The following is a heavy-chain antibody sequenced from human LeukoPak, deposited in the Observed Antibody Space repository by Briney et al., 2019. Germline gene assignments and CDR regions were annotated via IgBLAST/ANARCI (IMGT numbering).Heavy chain of an antibody. D-gene: IGHD1-1*01. CDR2: ISTSSGNT. V-gene: IGHV3-23*01. CDR3: AKGLAPTGTTHTAAGY. CDR1: GFTFSPYA. Sequence: GGSLRLSCTVSGFTFSPYAMSWVRQAPGKGLEWVSSISTSSGNTYYADSVKGRFTISRDNSKNTLYLQMNSLRAEDSGVYYCAKGLAPTGTTHTAAGYWGQGTLVTVSS. J-gene: IGHJ4*02.